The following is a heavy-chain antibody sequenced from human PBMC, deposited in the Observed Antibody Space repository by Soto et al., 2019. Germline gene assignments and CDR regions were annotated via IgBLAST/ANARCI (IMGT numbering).Heavy chain of an antibody. V-gene: IGHV4-34*01. CDR3: ARGRPGRRRGWYNX. CDR2: INPSGST. Sequence: ILALTCTVYGGSFSCYYCSWIRQPPGKGLEWIVEINPSGSTNYNPSLKSRVTISVDTSKKQFSLNLSSVTAADTAVYYCARGRPGRRRGWYNXWGQGTLVTVSX. J-gene: IGHJ5*02. D-gene: IGHD1-26*01. CDR1: GGSFSCYY.